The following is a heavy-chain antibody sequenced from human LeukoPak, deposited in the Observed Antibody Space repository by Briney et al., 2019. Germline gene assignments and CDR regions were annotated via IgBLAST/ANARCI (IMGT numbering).Heavy chain of an antibody. J-gene: IGHJ2*01. CDR3: ASNQWPSWYFDL. CDR1: GYTFTSYG. D-gene: IGHD6-19*01. Sequence: ASVKVSCKASGYTFTSYGINWVRQATGQGLEWMGWMNPNSGNTGYAQKFQGRVTMTRNTSISTAYMELSSLRSEDTAVYYCASNQWPSWYFDLWGRGTLVTVSA. V-gene: IGHV1-8*02. CDR2: MNPNSGNT.